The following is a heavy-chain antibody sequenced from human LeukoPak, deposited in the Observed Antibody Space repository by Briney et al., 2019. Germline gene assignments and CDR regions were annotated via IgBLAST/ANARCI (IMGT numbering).Heavy chain of an antibody. J-gene: IGHJ5*02. CDR3: ARGLLGYCSTTSCGGCWFDP. D-gene: IGHD2-2*01. Sequence: SETLSLTCAVYGDSFSGYYWSWIRQPPGKGLEWIGEIYHSGSTNYNPSLKSRVTISVDTSKNQFSLKLSSVTAADTAVYYCARGLLGYCSTTSCGGCWFDPWGQGTLVTVSS. CDR2: IYHSGST. V-gene: IGHV4-34*01. CDR1: GDSFSGYY.